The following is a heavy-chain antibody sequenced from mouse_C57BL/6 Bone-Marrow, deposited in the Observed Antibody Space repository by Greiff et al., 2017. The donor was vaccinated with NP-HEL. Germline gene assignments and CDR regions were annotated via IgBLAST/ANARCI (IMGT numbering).Heavy chain of an antibody. CDR3: ARHEGDYSDFYFDY. V-gene: IGHV5-15*01. D-gene: IGHD2-12*01. Sequence: EVQRVESGGGLVQPGGSLKLYWAAGGCNVREYGRGGGRKGKRKGRAGVAFISNLAYSIYYADTVTGRFTISRENAKNTLYREMSSLRSEDTAMYYCARHEGDYSDFYFDYWGQGTTLTVSS. CDR1: GCNVREYG. CDR2: ISNLAYSI. J-gene: IGHJ2*01.